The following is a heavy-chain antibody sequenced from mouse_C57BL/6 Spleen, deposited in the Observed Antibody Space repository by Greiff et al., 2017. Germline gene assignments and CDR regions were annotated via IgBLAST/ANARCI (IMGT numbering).Heavy chain of an antibody. Sequence: EVQLQQSGAELVKPGASVKLSCTASGFNIKDYYMHWVKQRTEQGLEWIGRIDPEDGETKYAPNFQGKATITADTSSNTAYLQLSSLTSEDTAVYYCARWSNYPYAMDYWGQGTSVTVSS. CDR3: ARWSNYPYAMDY. D-gene: IGHD2-5*01. V-gene: IGHV14-2*01. CDR1: GFNIKDYY. CDR2: IDPEDGET. J-gene: IGHJ4*01.